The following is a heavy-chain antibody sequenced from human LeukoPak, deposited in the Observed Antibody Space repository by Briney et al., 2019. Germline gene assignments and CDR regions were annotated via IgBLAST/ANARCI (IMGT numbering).Heavy chain of an antibody. CDR2: INTDGSST. CDR3: ARASSAYGEYFDY. J-gene: IGHJ4*02. V-gene: IGHV3-74*01. CDR1: GFTFSSYW. Sequence: GGSLRLSCAASGFTFSSYWMHWVRQAPGEGVVGVSRINTDGSSTSYADSVKGRFTISRDKAKNTPYLQMNSLRAEDTAVYYCARASSAYGEYFDYWGQGALVTVSS. D-gene: IGHD4-17*01.